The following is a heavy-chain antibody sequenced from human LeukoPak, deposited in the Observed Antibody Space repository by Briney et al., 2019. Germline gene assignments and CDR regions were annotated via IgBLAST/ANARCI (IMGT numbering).Heavy chain of an antibody. J-gene: IGHJ6*02. D-gene: IGHD6-6*01. V-gene: IGHV3-33*08. CDR1: GFTFSSYA. Sequence: GGSLRLSCAASGFTFSSYAMSWVRQAPGKGLEWVAVIWYDGSNKYYADSVKGRFTISRDNSKNTLYLQMNSLRAEDTAVYYCARDKPIAARPYYYYGMDVWGQGTTVTVSS. CDR2: IWYDGSNK. CDR3: ARDKPIAARPYYYYGMDV.